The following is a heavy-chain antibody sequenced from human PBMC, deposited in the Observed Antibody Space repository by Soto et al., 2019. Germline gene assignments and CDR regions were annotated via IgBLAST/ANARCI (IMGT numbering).Heavy chain of an antibody. CDR1: GYTFTGYY. CDR3: ARAGGAGTDYYYYYMDV. D-gene: IGHD6-19*01. CDR2: INPNSGGT. Sequence: ASVKVSCKASGYTFTGYYMHWVRQAPGQGLEWMGWINPNSGGTNYAQKFQGWVTMTRDTSISTAYMELSRLRSDDTAVYYCARAGGAGTDYYYYYMDVWGKGTTVTVSS. J-gene: IGHJ6*03. V-gene: IGHV1-2*04.